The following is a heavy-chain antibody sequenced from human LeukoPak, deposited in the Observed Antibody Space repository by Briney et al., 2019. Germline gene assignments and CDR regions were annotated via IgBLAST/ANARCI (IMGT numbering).Heavy chain of an antibody. CDR1: GYTFTSYA. V-gene: IGHV1-3*01. D-gene: IGHD4-17*01. CDR2: INAGNGNT. CDR3: ARVFPGDYTTGFDP. Sequence: ASVKVSCKASGYTFTSYAVHWVRQATGQRLEWMGWINAGNGNTKYSQKFQGRVTITRDTSASTAYMELSSLRSEDTAVYYCARVFPGDYTTGFDPWGQRTLVTVSS. J-gene: IGHJ5*02.